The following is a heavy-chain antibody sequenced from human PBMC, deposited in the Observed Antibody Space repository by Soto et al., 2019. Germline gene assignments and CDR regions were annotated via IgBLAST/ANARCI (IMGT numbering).Heavy chain of an antibody. CDR1: GASFTSNNW. CDR2: IYRTGST. CDR3: ASRDPGTSVDY. J-gene: IGHJ4*02. Sequence: ETLGRTCAVSGASFTSNNWWTWVRQPPGQGLAWIVEIYRTGSTNYNPSLKIRVTISLDKSENQFSLKVTSLTAADTAVYYCASRDPGTSVDYWGQGTLVTVYS. V-gene: IGHV4-4*02. D-gene: IGHD1-7*01.